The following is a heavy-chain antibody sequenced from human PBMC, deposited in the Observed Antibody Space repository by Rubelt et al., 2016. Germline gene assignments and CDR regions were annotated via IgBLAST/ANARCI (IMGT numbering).Heavy chain of an antibody. Sequence: EVQLLESGGGLVQPGGSLRLSCAASGFTFSSYAMSWVRQAPGKGLEWVSAIRGSGGSTYYADSVKGRFTIARDNSKNTLYLQMNSLRAEDTDVYYCATFDWYKGGYYFDYWGQGTLVTVSS. CDR2: IRGSGGST. CDR1: GFTFSSYA. CDR3: ATFDWYKGGYYFDY. D-gene: IGHD3-9*01. J-gene: IGHJ4*02. V-gene: IGHV3-23*01.